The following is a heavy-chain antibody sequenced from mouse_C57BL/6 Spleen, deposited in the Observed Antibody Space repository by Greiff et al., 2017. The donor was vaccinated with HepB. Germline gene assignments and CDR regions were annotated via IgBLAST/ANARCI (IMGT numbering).Heavy chain of an antibody. V-gene: IGHV1-55*01. J-gene: IGHJ3*01. CDR1: GYTFTSYW. Sequence: QVQLKQPGAELVKPGASVKMSCKASGYTFTSYWITWVKQRPGQGLEWIGDIYPGSGSTNYNEKFKSKATLTVDTSSSTAYMQLSSLTSEDSAVYYCASPLDSYEGAWFAYWGQGTLVTVSA. CDR2: IYPGSGST. CDR3: ASPLDSYEGAWFAY. D-gene: IGHD3-3*01.